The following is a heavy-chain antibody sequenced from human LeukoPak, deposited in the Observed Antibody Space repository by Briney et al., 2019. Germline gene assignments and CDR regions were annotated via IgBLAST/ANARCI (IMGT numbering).Heavy chain of an antibody. CDR3: ARLGGYHDPPDY. CDR2: IHHSGST. Sequence: WETLSLTCTVSGGSISSPTYYWAWIRQPPGQELEWIKTIHHSGSTYDNPSLKSRFPMSVDTSKNQFFLNLSSVTAADTAVYYCARLGGYHDPPDYWGQGTLVTVSS. V-gene: IGHV4-39*01. D-gene: IGHD3-16*02. J-gene: IGHJ4*02. CDR1: GGSISSPTYY.